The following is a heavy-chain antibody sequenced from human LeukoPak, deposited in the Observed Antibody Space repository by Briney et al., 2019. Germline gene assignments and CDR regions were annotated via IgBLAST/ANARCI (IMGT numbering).Heavy chain of an antibody. J-gene: IGHJ4*02. CDR1: GFTFSDAW. V-gene: IGHV3-15*01. CDR3: TTRRQDGW. CDR2: IKSKIDGGTI. Sequence: GGSLRLSCVASGFTFSDAWMSWVRQAPGKGLEWVGRIKSKIDGGTIDYAAPVKGRFTISRDDSRNTLYLQMNSLKPEDTAVYYCTTRRQDGWWGQGTLVTVSS. D-gene: IGHD2-15*01.